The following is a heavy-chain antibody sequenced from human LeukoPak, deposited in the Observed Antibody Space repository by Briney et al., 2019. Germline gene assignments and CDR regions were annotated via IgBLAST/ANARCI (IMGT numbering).Heavy chain of an antibody. CDR2: MNPNSGNT. CDR3: ARGSLRQQLVPGY. CDR1: GYTFTSYD. D-gene: IGHD6-13*01. J-gene: IGHJ4*02. Sequence: ASVKVSCKPSGYTFTSYDINGVRQAPGQGLGWMGWMNPNSGNTGYAQKFQGRVTMTRNTSISTAYMELSSLRSEDTAVYYCARGSLRQQLVPGYWGQGTLVTVSS. V-gene: IGHV1-8*01.